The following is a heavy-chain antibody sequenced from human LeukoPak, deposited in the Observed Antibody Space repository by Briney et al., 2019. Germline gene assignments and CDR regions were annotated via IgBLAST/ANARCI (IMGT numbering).Heavy chain of an antibody. CDR2: IYHSGST. CDR1: GGSISSGGYS. D-gene: IGHD2-2*01. Sequence: SETLSLTCAVSGGSISSGGYSWSWIRQPPGKGLEWIGYIYHSGSTYYNPSLKSRVTISVDGSKNQFSLKLSSVTAADTAVYYCARGVVPAALGYYFDYWGQGTLVTVSS. V-gene: IGHV4-30-2*01. J-gene: IGHJ4*02. CDR3: ARGVVPAALGYYFDY.